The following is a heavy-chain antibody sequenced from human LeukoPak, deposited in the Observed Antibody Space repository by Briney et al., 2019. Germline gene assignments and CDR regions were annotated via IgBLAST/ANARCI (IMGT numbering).Heavy chain of an antibody. J-gene: IGHJ3*02. D-gene: IGHD6-19*01. V-gene: IGHV3-21*01. CDR3: ARKMGGSGWSRLYAPVDAFDI. Sequence: GGSLRLSCAASGFTFSSYSMNWVRQAPGKGLEWVSSISSSSSYIYYADSVKGRFTISRDNAKNSLYLQMNSLRAEDTAVYYCARKMGGSGWSRLYAPVDAFDIWGQGTMVTVSS. CDR1: GFTFSSYS. CDR2: ISSSSSYI.